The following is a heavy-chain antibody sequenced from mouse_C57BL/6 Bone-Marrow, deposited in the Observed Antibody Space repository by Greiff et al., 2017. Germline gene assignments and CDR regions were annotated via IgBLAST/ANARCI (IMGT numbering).Heavy chain of an antibody. Sequence: QVQLQQPGAELVMPGASVKLSCKASGYTFTSYWMHWVKQRPGQGLEWIGEIDPSDSYTNYNQKFKGKSTLTVDKSSSTAYMQLSSLTSEDSAVYYCTRGKYYGSSYWYFDVWGTGTTVTVSS. CDR1: GYTFTSYW. D-gene: IGHD1-1*01. V-gene: IGHV1-69*01. J-gene: IGHJ1*03. CDR3: TRGKYYGSSYWYFDV. CDR2: IDPSDSYT.